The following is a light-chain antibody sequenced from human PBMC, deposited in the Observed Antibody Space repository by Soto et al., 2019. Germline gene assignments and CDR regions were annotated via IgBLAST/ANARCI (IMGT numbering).Light chain of an antibody. CDR2: GAS. Sequence: EIVLTQSPGTLSLSPGERATLSCRASQSVSNNYLAWYQQKPGQAPRLLIYGASNGATGIPDGFSGSGSGTDFTLTISRLEPEDFAVYYCQQYGSSGTFGQGTKVDIK. V-gene: IGKV3-20*01. J-gene: IGKJ1*01. CDR1: QSVSNNY. CDR3: QQYGSSGT.